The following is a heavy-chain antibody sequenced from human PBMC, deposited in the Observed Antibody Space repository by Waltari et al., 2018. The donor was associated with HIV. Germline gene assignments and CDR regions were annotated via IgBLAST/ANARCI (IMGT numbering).Heavy chain of an antibody. D-gene: IGHD3-10*01. V-gene: IGHV3-30*02. J-gene: IGHJ4*02. CDR2: IRYDGSNK. Sequence: QVQLVESGGGVVQPGGSLRLSCAASGFTFSNYGMHWVRQAPGKGLEGVAFIRYDGSNKYYADSGKGRFTSSRDNSKNTWYLQMNSLGAEDTAVYYCAKEGGFFTFDYWGQGTLVTVPS. CDR3: AKEGGFFTFDY. CDR1: GFTFSNYG.